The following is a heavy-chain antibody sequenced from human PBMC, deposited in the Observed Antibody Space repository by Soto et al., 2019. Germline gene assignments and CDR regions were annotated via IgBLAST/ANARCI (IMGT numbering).Heavy chain of an antibody. CDR3: AHRQVLYYDSSGYYFFGAFDI. D-gene: IGHD3-22*01. Sequence: SGPTLVNPTQTLTLTCTFSGFSLSTSGMCVSWIRQPPGKALEWLARIDWDDDKYYSTSLKTRLTISKDTSKNQVVLTMTNMDPVDTATYYCAHRQVLYYDSSGYYFFGAFDIWGQGTMVTVSS. J-gene: IGHJ3*02. CDR2: IDWDDDK. V-gene: IGHV2-70*12. CDR1: GFSLSTSGMC.